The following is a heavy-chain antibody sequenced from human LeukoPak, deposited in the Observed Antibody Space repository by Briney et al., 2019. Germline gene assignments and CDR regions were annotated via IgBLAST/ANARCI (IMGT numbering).Heavy chain of an antibody. CDR2: ISSNGGNT. D-gene: IGHD1-26*01. J-gene: IGHJ4*02. CDR3: VKRSGLYFDY. Sequence: GGSLRLSCSGSGFTFSSYAIHWVRQAPGKGLQYVSGISSNGGNTYNADSVKGRFTISRDNSKSTVDLQMSSLRAEDTAVYYCVKRSGLYFDYWGQGTLVTVSS. CDR1: GFTFSSYA. V-gene: IGHV3-64D*09.